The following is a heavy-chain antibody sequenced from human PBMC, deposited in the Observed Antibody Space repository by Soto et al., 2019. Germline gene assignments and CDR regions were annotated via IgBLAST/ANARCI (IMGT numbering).Heavy chain of an antibody. V-gene: IGHV1-18*01. CDR1: GYTFKSYS. J-gene: IGHJ4*02. CDR2: INPNNGNT. Sequence: QIQLVQSGAEVKKPGASVKVSCKASGYTFKSYSISWVRQAPGQGLEWVGWINPNNGNTNTAQTFQARVTMTTHTSTRTVYMELTSLTSDDTAVYFCTRVDRHSWWAFDYWGQGTLVTVSS. D-gene: IGHD2-15*01. CDR3: TRVDRHSWWAFDY.